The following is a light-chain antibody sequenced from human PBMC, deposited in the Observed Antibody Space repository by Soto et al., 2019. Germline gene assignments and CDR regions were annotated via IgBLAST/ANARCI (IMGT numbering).Light chain of an antibody. CDR1: QSISSW. CDR3: QQYKSFSLT. CDR2: KAS. Sequence: DIQMTQSPSTLSASVGDRVTITCRASQSISSWLAWYQQKPGKAPKLLNYKASSLESGVPSRFSGSGSGTEFTLTISSLQPDDFAIYYCQQYKSFSLTFGGGTKVEIK. J-gene: IGKJ4*01. V-gene: IGKV1-5*03.